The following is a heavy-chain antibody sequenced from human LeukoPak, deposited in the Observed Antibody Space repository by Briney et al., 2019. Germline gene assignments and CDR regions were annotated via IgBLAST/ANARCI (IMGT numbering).Heavy chain of an antibody. D-gene: IGHD6-13*01. CDR1: GDSISNSGYY. V-gene: IGHV4-39*01. CDR2: INHSGTT. Sequence: SSETLSLTCTASGDSISNSGYYWDWIRQSPGKGLEWIGSINHSGTTYYEPSLKSRVTISVDASKNQFSLKLSSVTAADTTIYYCARKKLVARGYFDFWGRGIPVTVSS. J-gene: IGHJ4*02. CDR3: ARKKLVARGYFDF.